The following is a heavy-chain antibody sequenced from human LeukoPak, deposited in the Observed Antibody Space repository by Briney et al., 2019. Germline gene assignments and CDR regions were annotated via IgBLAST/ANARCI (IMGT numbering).Heavy chain of an antibody. CDR3: ARNTITMVQGVWAFDI. J-gene: IGHJ3*02. CDR1: GGSISSYY. D-gene: IGHD3-10*01. CDR2: IYTSGST. V-gene: IGHV4-4*07. Sequence: PSETLSLTCTVSGGSISSYYWSWIRQPAGKGLERIGRIYTSGSTNYNPSLKSRVTMSVDTSKNQFSLKLSSVTAADTAVYYCARNTITMVQGVWAFDIWGQGTMVTVSS.